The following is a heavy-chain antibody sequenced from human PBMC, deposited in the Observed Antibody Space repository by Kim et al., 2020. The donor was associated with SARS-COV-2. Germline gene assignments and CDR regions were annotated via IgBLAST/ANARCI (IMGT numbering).Heavy chain of an antibody. CDR1: GFTFSNDW. Sequence: GGSLRLSCAASGFTFSNDWMTWVRQAPGKGLEWVANITPDGNEKYYVDFLKGRFTISRDNAKTSLFLQMNSVRPEDTAVYYCMSHSRWGQGNLATVSS. D-gene: IGHD3-3*02. CDR3: MSHSR. V-gene: IGHV3-7*01. CDR2: ITPDGNEK. J-gene: IGHJ4*02.